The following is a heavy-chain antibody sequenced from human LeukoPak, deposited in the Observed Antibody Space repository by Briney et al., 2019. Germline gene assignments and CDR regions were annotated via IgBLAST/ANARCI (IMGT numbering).Heavy chain of an antibody. J-gene: IGHJ3*02. CDR3: ARQPLGSGWTGAFDI. CDR2: IYYSGST. CDR1: GGYISSSSYY. V-gene: IGHV4-39*01. D-gene: IGHD6-19*01. Sequence: KASETLSLTCTVSGGYISSSSYYWGWIRQPPGKGLEWIGSIYYSGSTYYNPSLKSRVTISVDTSKDQFSLKLSSVTAADTAVYYCARQPLGSGWTGAFDIWGQGTMVTVSS.